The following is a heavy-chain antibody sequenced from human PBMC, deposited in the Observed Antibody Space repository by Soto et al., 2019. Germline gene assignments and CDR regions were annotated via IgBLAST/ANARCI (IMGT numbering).Heavy chain of an antibody. CDR1: GFTFSTYA. CDR2: ISGSGDST. D-gene: IGHD6-19*01. J-gene: IGHJ4*02. CDR3: AKERSSGWSFDY. V-gene: IGHV3-23*01. Sequence: PGGSLRLSCAASGFTFSTYARNWVRQAPGKVLEWVSGISGSGDSTYYADSVKGRFTVSRDNSKNTLYLQMNSLRAEDTAVFYCAKERSSGWSFDYWGQGTLVTVSS.